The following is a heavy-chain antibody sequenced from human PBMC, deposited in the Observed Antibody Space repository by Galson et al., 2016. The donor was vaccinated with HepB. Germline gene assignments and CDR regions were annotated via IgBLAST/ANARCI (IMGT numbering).Heavy chain of an antibody. CDR2: FDPEDGET. D-gene: IGHD1-14*01. V-gene: IGHV1-24*01. Sequence: SVKVSCKVSGYTLTKLSMHWVRQAPGKGLEWMGGFDPEDGETKYAQKFQGRVTMTEDTSTDTAHMELSSLRSEDTAVYYCATVAGNMGAGHPYYYGLDVWGQGTTVTVSS. CDR1: GYTLTKLS. CDR3: ATVAGNMGAGHPYYYGLDV. J-gene: IGHJ6*02.